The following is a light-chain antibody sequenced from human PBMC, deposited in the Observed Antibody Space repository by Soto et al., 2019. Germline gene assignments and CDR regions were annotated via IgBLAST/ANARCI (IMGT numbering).Light chain of an antibody. CDR1: SSNIGKSF. CDR2: DND. J-gene: IGLJ1*01. V-gene: IGLV1-51*01. CDR3: GTWDRSLSVYV. Sequence: QSVLTQPPSVSAAPGQTVTISCSGSSSNIGKSFVSWYQQIPATVPKLLIYDNDRRPSGIPDRFSGSKSGTSATLVITGLQTGDEADYYCGTWDRSLSVYVFGFGTKLTVL.